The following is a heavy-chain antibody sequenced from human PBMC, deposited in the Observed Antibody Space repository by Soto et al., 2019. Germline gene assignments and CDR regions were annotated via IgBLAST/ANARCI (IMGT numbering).Heavy chain of an antibody. CDR3: ARSQFTWSGYYTGTYYYYYMDV. D-gene: IGHD3-3*01. CDR1: GGSISSYY. V-gene: IGHV4-59*01. J-gene: IGHJ6*03. Sequence: PSETLSLTCTVSGGSISSYYWSWIRQPPGKGLEWIGYIYYSGSTNYNPSLKSRVTISVDTSKNQFSLKLSSVTAADTAVYYCARSQFTWSGYYTGTYYYYYMDVWGKGTTVTVSS. CDR2: IYYSGST.